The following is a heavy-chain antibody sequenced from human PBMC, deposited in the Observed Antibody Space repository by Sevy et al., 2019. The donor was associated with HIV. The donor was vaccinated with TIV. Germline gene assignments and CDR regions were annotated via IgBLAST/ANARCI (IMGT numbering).Heavy chain of an antibody. J-gene: IGHJ4*02. Sequence: GGSLRLSCAASGFTFSSYWMSWVRQAPGKGLEWVANIKQDGSEKYYVDSVKGRFTISRDNAKNSLYLQMNSLRAEDTAVYYCARTHYDILTGYFFDYWGQGTLVTVSP. V-gene: IGHV3-7*01. CDR3: ARTHYDILTGYFFDY. CDR2: IKQDGSEK. CDR1: GFTFSSYW. D-gene: IGHD3-9*01.